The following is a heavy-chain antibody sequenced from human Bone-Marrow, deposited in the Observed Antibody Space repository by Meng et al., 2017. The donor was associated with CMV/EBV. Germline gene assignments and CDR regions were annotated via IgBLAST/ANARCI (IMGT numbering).Heavy chain of an antibody. D-gene: IGHD3-3*01. Sequence: ASVKVSCKASGYNFPSYGITWIRQAPGQGLEWMASISAYNGNTNYAQKVQGRVTVTTDTSTSTAYMELRSLRSDDTAVYYCARPYTIFGVVIPGGLDYWGQGTLVTVSS. CDR1: GYNFPSYG. CDR3: ARPYTIFGVVIPGGLDY. J-gene: IGHJ4*02. CDR2: ISAYNGNT. V-gene: IGHV1-18*01.